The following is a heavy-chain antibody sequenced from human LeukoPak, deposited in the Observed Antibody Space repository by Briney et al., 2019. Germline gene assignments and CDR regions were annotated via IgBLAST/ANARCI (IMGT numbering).Heavy chain of an antibody. J-gene: IGHJ4*02. CDR2: IYYSGST. Sequence: SETLSLTCTVSGGSISSYYWSWIRQPPGKGLEWIGNIYYSGSTNYNPSLKSRVTISVDTSKNQFSLKLSSVTAADTAVYYCARDKGDGYNDYWGQGTPVTVSS. CDR1: GGSISSYY. V-gene: IGHV4-59*01. D-gene: IGHD5-24*01. CDR3: ARDKGDGYNDY.